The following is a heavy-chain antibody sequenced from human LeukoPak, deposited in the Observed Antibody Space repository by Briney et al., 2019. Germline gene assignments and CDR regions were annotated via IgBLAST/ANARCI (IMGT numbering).Heavy chain of an antibody. Sequence: SETLSLTGTVSGGSISSSSYYRGWIRQPPGKGLERIGSIYSSGSTYYNPSLKSRVTISVDTSKNQFSLKLSSVTAADTAVYYCASGTFWSGYYYYAFDIWGQGTMVTVSS. CDR3: ASGTFWSGYYYYAFDI. J-gene: IGHJ3*02. CDR2: IYSSGST. CDR1: GGSISSSSYY. V-gene: IGHV4-39*01. D-gene: IGHD3-3*01.